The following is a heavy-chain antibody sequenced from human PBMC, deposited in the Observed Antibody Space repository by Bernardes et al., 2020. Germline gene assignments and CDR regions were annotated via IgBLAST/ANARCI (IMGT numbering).Heavy chain of an antibody. CDR3: ARFPTKTKDSGYDLLAPSYGMDV. J-gene: IGHJ6*04. Sequence: ASVKVSCKASGYTFTSYGISWVRQAPGQGLEWMGWISAYNGNTNYAQKLQGRVTMTTDTSTSTAYMELRSLRSDDTAVYYCARFPTKTKDSGYDLLAPSYGMDVWGKGTTVTVSS. D-gene: IGHD5-12*01. CDR1: GYTFTSYG. V-gene: IGHV1-18*01. CDR2: ISAYNGNT.